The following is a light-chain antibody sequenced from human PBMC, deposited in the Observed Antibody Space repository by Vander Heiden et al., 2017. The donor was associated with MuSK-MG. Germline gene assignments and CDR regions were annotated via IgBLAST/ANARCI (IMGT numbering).Light chain of an antibody. V-gene: IGKV4-1*01. CDR1: QSVLYSSNNKNY. CDR3: QQYDTISRT. Sequence: DIVMTQSPASLAVSLGERATINCKSSQSVLYSSNNKNYLAWYQQKPGQPPRLLIYWASTRESGVPDRFSGSESGTDFTLTISSLLAEDVAVYYCQQYDTISRTFGQGTKVEIK. J-gene: IGKJ1*01. CDR2: WAS.